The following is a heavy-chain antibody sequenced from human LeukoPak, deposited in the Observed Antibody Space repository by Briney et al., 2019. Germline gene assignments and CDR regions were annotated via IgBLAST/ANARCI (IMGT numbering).Heavy chain of an antibody. D-gene: IGHD6-13*01. CDR1: GFTFSSYG. CDR2: ISGSGGST. CDR3: ARESVEQQPGPFYYYYMDV. Sequence: PGGSLRLSCAASGFTFSSYGMSWVRQAPGKGLEWVSAISGSGGSTYYADSVKGRFTISRDNSKNTLYLQMNSLRAEDTAVYYCARESVEQQPGPFYYYYMDVWGKGTTVTISS. V-gene: IGHV3-23*01. J-gene: IGHJ6*03.